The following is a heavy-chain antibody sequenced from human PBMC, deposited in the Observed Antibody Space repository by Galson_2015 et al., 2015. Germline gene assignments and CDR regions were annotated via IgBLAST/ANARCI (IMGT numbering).Heavy chain of an antibody. D-gene: IGHD6-19*01. Sequence: SLRLSCAASGFTFSSFGMHWVRQAPGKGLEWVAVISFDGSNTYYADSVKGRFTISRDNAKNTLYLQMNSLRAEDTAVYYCAKELNIGWYYFENWGQGTLVTVSS. V-gene: IGHV3-30*18. CDR2: ISFDGSNT. CDR3: AKELNIGWYYFEN. CDR1: GFTFSSFG. J-gene: IGHJ4*02.